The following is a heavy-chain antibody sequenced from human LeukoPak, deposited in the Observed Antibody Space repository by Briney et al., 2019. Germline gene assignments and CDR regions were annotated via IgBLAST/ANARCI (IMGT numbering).Heavy chain of an antibody. V-gene: IGHV1-69*01. Sequence: SVKVSCKASGATFSDFVISWVRQAPGQGLNWMGGISPLLGASKHTQKFQDRVTITADESTSTAYMELSDLRPADTAVYYCATYDVLTGFEYWGQGTLVTVSS. CDR3: ATYDVLTGFEY. D-gene: IGHD3-9*01. CDR2: ISPLLGAS. CDR1: GATFSDFV. J-gene: IGHJ4*02.